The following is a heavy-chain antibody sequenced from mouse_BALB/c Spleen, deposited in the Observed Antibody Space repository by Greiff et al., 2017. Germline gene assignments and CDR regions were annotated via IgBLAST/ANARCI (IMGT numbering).Heavy chain of an antibody. CDR1: GYTFTSYW. Sequence: VKLQQSGAELAKPGASVKMSCKASGYTFTSYWMHWVKQRPGQGLEWIGYINPSTGYTEYNQKFKDKATLTADKSSSTAYMQLSSLTSEDSAVYYCARGGYYYGSNLYYFDYWGQGTTLTVSS. D-gene: IGHD1-1*01. CDR3: ARGGYYYGSNLYYFDY. J-gene: IGHJ2*01. CDR2: INPSTGYT. V-gene: IGHV1-7*01.